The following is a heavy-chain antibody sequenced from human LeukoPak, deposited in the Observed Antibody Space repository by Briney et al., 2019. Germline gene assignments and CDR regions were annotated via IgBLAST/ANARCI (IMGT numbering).Heavy chain of an antibody. D-gene: IGHD3-22*01. V-gene: IGHV4-39*01. CDR2: IYYSGST. CDR3: ALQQIPPYYYDSSGYYWGAFDI. J-gene: IGHJ3*02. CDR1: GGSISSSSYY. Sequence: SETLSLTCTVSGGSISSSSYYWGWIRQPPGKGLEWIGSIYYSGSTYYNPSLKSRVTISVDTSKNQFSLKLSSVTAADTAVYYCALQQIPPYYYDSSGYYWGAFDIWGQGTMVTVSS.